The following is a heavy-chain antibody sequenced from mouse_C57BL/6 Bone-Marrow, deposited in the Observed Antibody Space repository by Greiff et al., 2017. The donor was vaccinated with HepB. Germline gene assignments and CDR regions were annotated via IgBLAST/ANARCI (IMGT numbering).Heavy chain of an antibody. CDR1: GFTFSSYA. CDR2: ISDGGSYT. Sequence: EVMLVESGGGLVKPGGSLKLSCAASGFTFSSYAMSWVRQTPEKRLEWVATISDGGSYTYYPDNVKGRFTISRDNAKNNLYLQMSHLKSEDTAMDYCGGEGDYSWFAYWGQGTLVTVSA. CDR3: GGEGDYSWFAY. J-gene: IGHJ3*01. D-gene: IGHD1-1*01. V-gene: IGHV5-4*01.